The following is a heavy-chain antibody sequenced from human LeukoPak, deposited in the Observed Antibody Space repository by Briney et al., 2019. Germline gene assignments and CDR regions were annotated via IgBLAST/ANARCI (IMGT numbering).Heavy chain of an antibody. V-gene: IGHV1-18*01. CDR1: GYTFTSYG. CDR3: ARDSGYDRVPDFDY. Sequence: ASVEVSCKASGYTFTSYGISWVRQAPGQGLEWMGWISAYNGNTNYAQKLQGRVTMTTDTSTSTAYMELRSLRSDDTAVYYCARDSGYDRVPDFDYWGQGTLVTVSS. J-gene: IGHJ4*02. CDR2: ISAYNGNT. D-gene: IGHD5-12*01.